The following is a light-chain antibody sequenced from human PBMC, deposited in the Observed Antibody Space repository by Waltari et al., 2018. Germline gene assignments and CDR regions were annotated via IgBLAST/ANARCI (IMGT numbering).Light chain of an antibody. CDR3: QQYNHWWT. CDR2: GPS. V-gene: IGKV3-15*01. J-gene: IGKJ1*01. Sequence: EVMMTQSPATLSASPAERVTLSCRASQTVSGNLAWYQQKPGQAPRLLIYGPSTRATGIPARFSGSGSGAEFTLTISSLQSEDSAVYYCQQYNHWWTFGQGTKVEIK. CDR1: QTVSGN.